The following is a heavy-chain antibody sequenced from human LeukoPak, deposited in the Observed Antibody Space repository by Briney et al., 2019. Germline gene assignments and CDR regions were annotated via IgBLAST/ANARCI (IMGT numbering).Heavy chain of an antibody. J-gene: IGHJ6*03. D-gene: IGHD1-1*01. CDR1: GFTFISYD. CDR2: MNPSSGNT. CDR3: ARRDNWNAASYYYMDV. V-gene: IGHV1-8*01. Sequence: ASVTVSCKASGFTFISYDIVWVRQAAGPGLEWLGWMNPSSGNTGYSQKFQGRVTMTRNTSISTAYLVLSSLISEDTAVYYCARRDNWNAASYYYMDVWGEGTTVTVSS.